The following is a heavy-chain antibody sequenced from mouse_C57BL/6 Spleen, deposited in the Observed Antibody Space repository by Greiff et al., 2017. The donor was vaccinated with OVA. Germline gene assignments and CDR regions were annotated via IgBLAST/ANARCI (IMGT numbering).Heavy chain of an antibody. CDR1: GYTFTSYW. CDR2: IHPNSGST. V-gene: IGHV1-64*01. D-gene: IGHD1-1*02. J-gene: IGHJ2*01. CDR3: ARCGYYFDY. Sequence: QVHVKQPGAELVKPGASVKLSCKASGYTFTSYWMHWVKQRPGQGLEWIGMIHPNSGSTNYNEKFKSKATLTVDKSSSTAYMQLSSLTSEDSAVYYCARCGYYFDYWGQGTTLTVSS.